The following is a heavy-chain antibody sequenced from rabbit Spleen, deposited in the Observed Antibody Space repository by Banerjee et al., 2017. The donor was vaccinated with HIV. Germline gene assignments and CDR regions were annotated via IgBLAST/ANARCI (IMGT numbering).Heavy chain of an antibody. V-gene: IGHV1S45*01. D-gene: IGHD4-1*01. Sequence: QEQLVESGGGLVKPEGSLTLTCKASAFSFSDRDVMCWVRQAPGKGLEWIACINAITGKAVYASWAKGRFTFSRTSSTTVTLQMTSLTAADTATYFCARDLAGAIGWNFYLWGQGTLVTVS. CDR3: ARDLAGAIGWNFYL. CDR1: AFSFSDRDV. J-gene: IGHJ4*01. CDR2: INAITGKA.